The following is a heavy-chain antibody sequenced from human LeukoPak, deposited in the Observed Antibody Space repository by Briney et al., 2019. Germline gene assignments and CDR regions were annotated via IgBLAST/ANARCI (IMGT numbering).Heavy chain of an antibody. Sequence: ASVKVSCKASGYTFTGYYMHWVRQAPGQGLEWMGWINPNSGGTNSAQKFQGRVTMTRDTSISAAYMELSRLRSDDTAVYYCARVSSIAVAGREAFDIWGQGTMVTVSS. D-gene: IGHD6-19*01. V-gene: IGHV1-2*02. J-gene: IGHJ3*02. CDR3: ARVSSIAVAGREAFDI. CDR2: INPNSGGT. CDR1: GYTFTGYY.